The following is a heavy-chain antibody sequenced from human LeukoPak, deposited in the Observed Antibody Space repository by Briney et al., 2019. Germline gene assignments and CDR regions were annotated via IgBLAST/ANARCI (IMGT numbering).Heavy chain of an antibody. CDR3: ARDYRSVVTGTTDYYGMDV. V-gene: IGHV1-46*01. J-gene: IGHJ6*02. CDR2: INPSGGST. D-gene: IGHD1-7*01. CDR1: GYTFTSYY. Sequence: ASVKVSCKASGYTFTSYYMHWVRQAPGQGLEWMVIINPSGGSTSYAQKFQGRVTMTRDTSTSTVYMELSSLRSEDTAVYYCARDYRSVVTGTTDYYGMDVWGQGTTVTVSS.